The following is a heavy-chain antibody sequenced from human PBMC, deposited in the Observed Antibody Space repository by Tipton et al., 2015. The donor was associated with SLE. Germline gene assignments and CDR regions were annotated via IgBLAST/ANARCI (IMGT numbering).Heavy chain of an antibody. CDR1: SGSFSGYY. V-gene: IGHV4-34*01. CDR2: INHSGNI. D-gene: IGHD3-16*01. J-gene: IGHJ5*02. Sequence: TLSLTCAVYSGSFSGYYWSWIRQPPGKGLEWIGEINHSGNINYNASLKSRVTISLDTSKNQFSLKPSSVTAADTAVYYCARCRLGNWFDPWGQGTLVTVSS. CDR3: ARCRLGNWFDP.